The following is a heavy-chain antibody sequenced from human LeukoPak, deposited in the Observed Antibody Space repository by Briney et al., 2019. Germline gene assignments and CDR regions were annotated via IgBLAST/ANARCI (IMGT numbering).Heavy chain of an antibody. CDR3: ATRLYGSETGIDAFDI. CDR2: IYSAGST. J-gene: IGHJ3*02. Sequence: PGGSLRLSCTVSGFTVSSNSMSWVRQAPGKGLEWVSFIYSAGSTHYSDSVKGRFTISIDNSKNTLYLQMNSLRAEDTAVYYCATRLYGSETGIDAFDIWPRDNGHRLF. CDR1: GFTVSSNS. D-gene: IGHD3-10*01. V-gene: IGHV3-53*01.